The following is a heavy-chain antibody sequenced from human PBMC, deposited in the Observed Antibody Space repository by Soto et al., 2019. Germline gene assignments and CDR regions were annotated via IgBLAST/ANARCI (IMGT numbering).Heavy chain of an antibody. J-gene: IGHJ5*02. Sequence: VQLVESGGGVVQPGRSLRLSCAASGFTFSSYGMHWVRQAPGKGLEWVAVISYDGSNKYYADSVKGRFTISRDNSKNTLYLQMNSLRAEDTAVYYCAKDLRSGGALNWFDPWGQGTLVTVSS. CDR2: ISYDGSNK. D-gene: IGHD3-16*01. CDR1: GFTFSSYG. CDR3: AKDLRSGGALNWFDP. V-gene: IGHV3-30*18.